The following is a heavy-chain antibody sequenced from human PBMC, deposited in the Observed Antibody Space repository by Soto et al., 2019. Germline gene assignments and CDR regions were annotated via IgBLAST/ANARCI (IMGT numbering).Heavy chain of an antibody. CDR2: IYYSGST. CDR3: ARDYGDYAGRFDP. CDR1: GGSISSSSYY. V-gene: IGHV4-39*02. D-gene: IGHD4-17*01. Sequence: WETLSLTCTVSGGSISSSSYYWGWIRQPPGKGLEWIGSIYYSGSTYYNPSLKSRVTISVDTSKNRFSLKLSSVTAADTAVYYCARDYGDYAGRFDPWGQGTLVTVSS. J-gene: IGHJ5*02.